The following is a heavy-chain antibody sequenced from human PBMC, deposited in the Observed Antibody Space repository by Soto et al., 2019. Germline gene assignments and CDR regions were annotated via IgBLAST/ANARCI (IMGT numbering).Heavy chain of an antibody. J-gene: IGHJ6*02. Sequence: SETLSLTCAVYGGSFSGYYWSWIRQPPGKGLEWIGEINHSGSTNYNPSLKSRVTISVDTSKNQFSLKLSSVTAADTAVYYCAREGGITGTTYYGMDVWGQGTTVTVSS. CDR1: GGSFSGYY. CDR3: AREGGITGTTYYGMDV. D-gene: IGHD1-7*01. CDR2: INHSGST. V-gene: IGHV4-34*01.